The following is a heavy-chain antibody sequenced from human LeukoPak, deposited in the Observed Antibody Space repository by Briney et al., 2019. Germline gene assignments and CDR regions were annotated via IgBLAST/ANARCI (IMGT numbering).Heavy chain of an antibody. CDR3: ARDLVNVYSSGRDYAFDI. CDR1: GGSFSGYY. J-gene: IGHJ3*02. CDR2: INHSGST. V-gene: IGHV4-34*01. Sequence: SETLSLTCAVYGGSFSGYYWSWIRQPPGKGLEWIGEINHSGSTNYNPSLKSRVTISVDKSKNQFSLKLSSVTAADTAVYYCARDLVNVYSSGRDYAFDIWGQGTMVTVSS. D-gene: IGHD6-19*01.